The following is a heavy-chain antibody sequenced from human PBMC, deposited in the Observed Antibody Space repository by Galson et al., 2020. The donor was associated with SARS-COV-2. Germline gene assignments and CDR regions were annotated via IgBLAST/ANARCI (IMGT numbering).Heavy chain of an antibody. Sequence: TGGSLRLSCAASGFTFTNRWMHWVRQTPGKGLVWVARIDSDGSTPSHADSVRGRFTISRDNAKNMLYLQMDSLRAEDTAVYYCARDVGEDNVLWDAFDIWGQGTMVAVSS. V-gene: IGHV3-74*01. CDR3: ARDVGEDNVLWDAFDI. CDR1: GFTFTNRW. J-gene: IGHJ3*02. CDR2: IDSDGSTP. D-gene: IGHD1-20*01.